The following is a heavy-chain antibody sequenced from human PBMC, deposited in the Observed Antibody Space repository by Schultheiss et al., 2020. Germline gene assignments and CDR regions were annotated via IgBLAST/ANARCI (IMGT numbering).Heavy chain of an antibody. CDR3: VRGGGALDY. CDR2: IRGTDTTT. V-gene: IGHV3-48*01. Sequence: GESLKISCAASGFTFSSSSMNWVRQTPGKGLEWISYIRGTDTTTYYADSVRGRFTISRDNAKNSLYLQMNSLRAEDTAVYYCVRGGGALDYWGQGTLVTVSS. CDR1: GFTFSSSS. J-gene: IGHJ4*02. D-gene: IGHD3-10*01.